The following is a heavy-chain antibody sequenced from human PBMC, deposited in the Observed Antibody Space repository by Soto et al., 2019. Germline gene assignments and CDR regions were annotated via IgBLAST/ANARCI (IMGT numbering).Heavy chain of an antibody. D-gene: IGHD3-10*01. CDR2: IYYSGST. J-gene: IGHJ4*02. CDR1: GGSISSSSYY. Sequence: SETLSLTCTVSGGSISSSSYYWGWIRQPPGKGLEWIGSIYYSGSTYYNPSLKSRVTISVDTSKNQFSLRLSSVTAADTAVYYCARPGHSRYYGSGSYYNGFDYWGQGTLVTVSS. V-gene: IGHV4-39*01. CDR3: ARPGHSRYYGSGSYYNGFDY.